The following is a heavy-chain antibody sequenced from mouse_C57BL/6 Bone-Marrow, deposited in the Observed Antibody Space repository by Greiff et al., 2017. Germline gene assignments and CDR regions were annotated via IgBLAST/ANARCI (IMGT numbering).Heavy chain of an antibody. Sequence: EVQGVASEGGLVQPGSSMKLSCTASGFTFSDYYMAWVRQVPEKGLAWVANLNYDGSSTYSLEPLPSSFIISRDNAKNILYLQMSSLKSEDTATYYCARDPPHFDYWGQGTTLTVSS. CDR2: LNYDGSST. CDR1: GFTFSDYY. CDR3: ARDPPHFDY. V-gene: IGHV5-16*01. J-gene: IGHJ2*01.